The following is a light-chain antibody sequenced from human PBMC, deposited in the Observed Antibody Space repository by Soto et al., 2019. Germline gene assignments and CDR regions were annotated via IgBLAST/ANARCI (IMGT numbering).Light chain of an antibody. V-gene: IGKV1-5*03. CDR3: QQFYRSSWT. Sequence: ILMTQSPSTLSASIGDRVTITCRASQGIETYLAWYQQKPGQAPRLLIYQATRLKSGVPSRFSGSGSGTEVPLAISSLQPDDFASHYCQQFYRSSWTFGPGTKVEIK. J-gene: IGKJ1*01. CDR2: QAT. CDR1: QGIETY.